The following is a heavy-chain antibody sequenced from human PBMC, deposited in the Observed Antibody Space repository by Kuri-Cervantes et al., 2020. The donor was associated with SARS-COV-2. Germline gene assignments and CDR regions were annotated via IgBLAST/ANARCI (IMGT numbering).Heavy chain of an antibody. CDR2: IIPMFGTA. CDR1: GDSFSSYS. J-gene: IGHJ4*02. V-gene: IGHV1-69*13. Sequence: SVKVSCKASGDSFSSYSFNWVRQAPGQGLEWMGGIIPMFGTADYAQKFQGRVTITADESTSTVYMELTSLRSDDTAMYYCARGCSGTDCNVIVYALSDWGQGTLVTVSS. CDR3: ARGCSGTDCNVIVYALSD. D-gene: IGHD2-8*01.